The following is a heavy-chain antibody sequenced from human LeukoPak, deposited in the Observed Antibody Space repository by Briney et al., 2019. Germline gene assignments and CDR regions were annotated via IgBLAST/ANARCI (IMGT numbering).Heavy chain of an antibody. J-gene: IGHJ3*02. CDR2: IDISSSST. D-gene: IGHD5-18*01. V-gene: IGHV3-48*04. CDR3: AREAVMVRHAFDI. CDR1: GFTFSDYT. Sequence: PGGSLRLSCVASGFTFSDYTMNWVRQAPGKGLEWISYIDISSSSTYYADSVKGRFTISRDNAKNSLYLQMNSLRAEDTAVYYCAREAVMVRHAFDIWGQGTMVTVSS.